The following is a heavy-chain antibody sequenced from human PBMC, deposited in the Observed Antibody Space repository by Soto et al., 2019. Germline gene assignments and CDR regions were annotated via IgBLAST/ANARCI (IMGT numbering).Heavy chain of an antibody. J-gene: IGHJ6*02. CDR1: GDVFRSYG. CDR3: ARVRCFNGLCHTADYGMDV. V-gene: IGHV1-69*13. CDR2: IIPISGTT. D-gene: IGHD2-8*01. Sequence: GASVKVSCKASGDVFRSYGINWVRQAPGQGLEWMGGIIPISGTTNYAQKFQGRVAITADESTDTVYMELSRLRSEDTAVYFCARVRCFNGLCHTADYGMDVWG.